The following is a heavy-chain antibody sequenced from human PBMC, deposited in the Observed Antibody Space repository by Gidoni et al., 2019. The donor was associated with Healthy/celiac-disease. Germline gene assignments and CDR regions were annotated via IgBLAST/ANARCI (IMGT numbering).Heavy chain of an antibody. V-gene: IGHV3-9*01. J-gene: IGHJ6*02. CDR1: GSTWDDSA. CDR2: FSWNSGSI. Sequence: EVQLVESGGGVVQPGRPLRLSCAASGSTWDDSARHRVRQAPGKGLVWVSGFSWNSGSIGYADSVKGRFPISRDNAKNSLYLQMNSLRAEDTALYYCAKDISVAGMVLVYGRGYGMDVWGQGTTVTVSS. CDR3: AKDISVAGMVLVYGRGYGMDV. D-gene: IGHD6-19*01.